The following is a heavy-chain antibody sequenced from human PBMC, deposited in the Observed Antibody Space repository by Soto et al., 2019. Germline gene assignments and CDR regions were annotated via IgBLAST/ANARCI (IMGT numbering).Heavy chain of an antibody. CDR1: SGSISSSNW. Sequence: PSETLSLTCAVSSGSISSSNWWSWVRQPPGKGLEWIGEIYHSGSTNYNPSLKGRITISVDTSKNQFSLKLSSVTAADTAVYYCAREHNRGGAFDIWGQGTMVTVSS. V-gene: IGHV4-4*02. CDR3: AREHNRGGAFDI. J-gene: IGHJ3*02. CDR2: IYHSGST. D-gene: IGHD3-10*01.